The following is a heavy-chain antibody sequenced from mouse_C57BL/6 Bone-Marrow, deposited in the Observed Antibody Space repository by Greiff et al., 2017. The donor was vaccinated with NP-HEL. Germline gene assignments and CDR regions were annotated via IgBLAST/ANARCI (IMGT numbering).Heavy chain of an antibody. J-gene: IGHJ2*01. Sequence: QVQLQQPGADLVKPGASVTFSCKASGYTFTSYWMHWVKLRPGQGLEWIGMIPPNSGSTNYNEKFKSKATLTVDKSSSTAYMQLSSLTSEDSAVYYCARRRWLLGFDYGGPGTTLTVPS. CDR3: ARRRWLLGFDY. CDR2: IPPNSGST. CDR1: GYTFTSYW. V-gene: IGHV1-64*01. D-gene: IGHD2-3*01.